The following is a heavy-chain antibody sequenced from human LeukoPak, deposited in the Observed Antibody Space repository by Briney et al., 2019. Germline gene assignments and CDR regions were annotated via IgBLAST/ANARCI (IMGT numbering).Heavy chain of an antibody. D-gene: IGHD2-2*01. J-gene: IGHJ5*02. CDR2: INPTGGST. CDR1: GYTFTSYY. Sequence: GGSVKVSCKASGYTFTSYYMHWVRQAPGQGREWMGLINPTGGSTVNAQKFQGRVTMTRDMSTSTDYMELSSLRSDDTAVYYCAREVSEGNVVPAAITRFDPWGQGTLVTVSS. V-gene: IGHV1-46*01. CDR3: AREVSEGNVVPAAITRFDP.